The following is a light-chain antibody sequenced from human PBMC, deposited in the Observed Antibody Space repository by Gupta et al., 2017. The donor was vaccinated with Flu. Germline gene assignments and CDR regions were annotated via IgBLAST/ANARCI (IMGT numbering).Light chain of an antibody. J-gene: IGLJ3*02. V-gene: IGLV10-54*04. CDR2: RNN. CDR1: SNNVGNQG. Sequence: QAGLTQPPSVSKGLRPTATLTCTGNSNNVGNQGAAWLQQHQGHPPKVLSDRNNNRPSGISERFSASRSGNTASLTITGLQPEDEADYYCSAWDSSRNDGVFGGGTKVTVL. CDR3: SAWDSSRNDGV.